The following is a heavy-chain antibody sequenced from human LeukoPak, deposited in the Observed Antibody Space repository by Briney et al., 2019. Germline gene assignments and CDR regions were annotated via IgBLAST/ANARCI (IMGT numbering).Heavy chain of an antibody. D-gene: IGHD1-26*01. Sequence: PGGSLRLSCAASGFTFSNYDMNWVRQAPGKGLEWVSFISFASDIIHYTDSVKGRFTISRDNAKDSLFLQMKSLRAEDTAIYYCARVPNSAPHDNWFDPWGQGTLVIVSS. CDR3: ARVPNSAPHDNWFDP. CDR1: GFTFSNYD. CDR2: ISFASDII. J-gene: IGHJ5*02. V-gene: IGHV3-48*01.